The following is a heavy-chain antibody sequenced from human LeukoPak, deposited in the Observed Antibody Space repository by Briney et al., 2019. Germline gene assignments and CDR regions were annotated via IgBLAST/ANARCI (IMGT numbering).Heavy chain of an antibody. CDR1: GYTFTTFD. Sequence: ASVTVSCTASGYTFTTFDISWVRQAPGQGLEWMGWISTYNGNTNYAQNLQGRVTMTTDTSTSTAYMELRSLTSDDTAVYYCAREVGATDNSFDYWGQGTLVTVSS. V-gene: IGHV1-18*01. J-gene: IGHJ4*02. D-gene: IGHD1-26*01. CDR2: ISTYNGNT. CDR3: AREVGATDNSFDY.